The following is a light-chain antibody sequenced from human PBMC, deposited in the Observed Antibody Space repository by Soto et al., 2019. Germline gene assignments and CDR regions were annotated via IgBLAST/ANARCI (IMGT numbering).Light chain of an antibody. CDR1: QSINNW. V-gene: IGKV1-5*01. CDR3: QDSYYI. CDR2: DAS. J-gene: IGKJ2*01. Sequence: GDRVTITCRASQSINNWLAWYQQKPGKAPKLLIYDASNLESGVPSRFSGGGSGTEFTLTISSLQPDDFASYYCQDSYYIFGQGTNLEIK.